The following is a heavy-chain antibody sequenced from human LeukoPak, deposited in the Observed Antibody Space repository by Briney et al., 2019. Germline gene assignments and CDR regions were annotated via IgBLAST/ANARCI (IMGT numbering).Heavy chain of an antibody. Sequence: GASVKVSCKASGYTFTSYAMHWVRQAPGQRLEWMGWINAGNGNTKYSQKFQGRVTITRDTSASTAYMELSSLGSEDTAVYYCARDSYDILTGYSTVPDYWGQGTLVTVSS. CDR3: ARDSYDILTGYSTVPDY. J-gene: IGHJ4*02. D-gene: IGHD3-9*01. CDR1: GYTFTSYA. CDR2: INAGNGNT. V-gene: IGHV1-3*01.